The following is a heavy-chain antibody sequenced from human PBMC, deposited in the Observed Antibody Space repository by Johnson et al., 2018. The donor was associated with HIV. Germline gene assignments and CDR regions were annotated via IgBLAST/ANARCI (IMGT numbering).Heavy chain of an antibody. CDR1: GFTFSSYA. V-gene: IGHV3-30*04. Sequence: QVQLVESGGGVVQPGRSLRLSCAASGFTFSSYAMHWVRQAPGKGLEWVANINRDGSEKYYVDSVKGRFTISRDNSKNTLYWQMSSLRVEDTAVYCCARVRIIYSSSSHAFDMWGQGTMVTVSS. J-gene: IGHJ3*02. CDR2: INRDGSEK. D-gene: IGHD6-6*01. CDR3: ARVRIIYSSSSHAFDM.